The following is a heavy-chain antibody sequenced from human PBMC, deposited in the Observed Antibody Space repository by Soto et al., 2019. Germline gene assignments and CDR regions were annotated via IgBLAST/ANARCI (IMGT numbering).Heavy chain of an antibody. CDR3: AGAERFLEHLTHPNAFNL. V-gene: IGHV4-59*11. D-gene: IGHD3-3*01. CDR2: IYHTGTGSA. J-gene: IGHJ3*01. CDR1: GGSISSHY. Sequence: PSETLSLTCTVSGGSISSHYWNWIRQSPGKGLEWIGYIYHTGTGSAKYNPSLKSRVTISVATSKNQFSLKLSSLSAADTAIYYCAGAERFLEHLTHPNAFNLWGQGTVVTGSS.